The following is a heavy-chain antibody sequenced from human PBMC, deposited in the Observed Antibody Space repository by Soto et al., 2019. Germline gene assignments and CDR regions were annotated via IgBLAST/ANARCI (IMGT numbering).Heavy chain of an antibody. CDR2: ISGSGGST. CDR3: AKFKEGARVTTADY. J-gene: IGHJ4*02. CDR1: GFTFSSYA. V-gene: IGHV3-23*01. Sequence: GGSLRLSCAASGFTFSSYAMSWVRQAPGKGLEWVSAISGSGGSTYYADSVKGRFTISRDNSKNTLYLQMNSLRAEDTAVYYCAKFKEGARVTTADYWGQGTLVTVSS. D-gene: IGHD4-17*01.